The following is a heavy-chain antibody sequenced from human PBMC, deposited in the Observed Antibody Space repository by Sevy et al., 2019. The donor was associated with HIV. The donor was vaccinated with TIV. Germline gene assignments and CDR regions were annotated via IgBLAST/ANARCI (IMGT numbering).Heavy chain of an antibody. D-gene: IGHD3-22*01. V-gene: IGHV3-66*01. CDR3: ARDRYYDASGYYYYYYGMDV. CDR1: GFTVSDNY. CDR2: IDSDGSA. Sequence: GGSLRLSCAASGFTVSDNYMAWVRLAPGKGLEWVSLIDSDGSAYYADSVKGRFTISRDNVKNTLYLQINALRAEDTGLYFCARDRYYDASGYYYYYYGMDVWGQGTTVTVYS. J-gene: IGHJ6*02.